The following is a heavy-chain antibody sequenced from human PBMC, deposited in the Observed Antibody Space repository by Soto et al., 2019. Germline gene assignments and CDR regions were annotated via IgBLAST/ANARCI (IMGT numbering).Heavy chain of an antibody. CDR1: GFTFSSYA. V-gene: IGHV3-30-3*01. Sequence: HRXASLRLSCAASGFTFSSYAMHGVRQAAGKGLEWVAVISYDGSNKYYADSVKGRFTISRDNSKNTLYLQMNSLRAEDTAVYYCARGIAQNLYYYYGMDVWGQGTTVTVSS. D-gene: IGHD3-16*02. J-gene: IGHJ6*02. CDR3: ARGIAQNLYYYYGMDV. CDR2: ISYDGSNK.